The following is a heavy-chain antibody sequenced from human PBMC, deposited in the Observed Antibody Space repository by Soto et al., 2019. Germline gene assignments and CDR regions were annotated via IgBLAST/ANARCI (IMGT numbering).Heavy chain of an antibody. V-gene: IGHV1-69*13. CDR2: IIPIFGTT. D-gene: IGHD3-22*01. J-gene: IGHJ5*02. CDR1: GGTFCSDA. CDR3: ARDRTDSGYYTNWLDP. Sequence: VKVSCKSSGGTFCSDAITWVRQAPGQGLEWVGRIIPIFGTTNYAQNLQGRVTISADKSTLTSYMELHSLTSDYTALYYCARDRTDSGYYTNWLDPWGKGPQVTVSP.